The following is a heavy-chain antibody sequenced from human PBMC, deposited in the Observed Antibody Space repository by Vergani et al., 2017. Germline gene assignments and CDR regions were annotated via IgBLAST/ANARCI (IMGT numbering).Heavy chain of an antibody. CDR2: LRYDGSNE. CDR1: GFSFSTCG. D-gene: IGHD2-2*01. Sequence: QVQLVESGGGVVQPGGSLRLSCAASGFSFSTCGMHWVRQAPGRGLEWVAFLRYDGSNEYYGDAVKGRFIISRDNSKNMLSLEMHSLIPEDTAVYYCANSYCSSLSCYAFYGMDVWGQGTTVTVSS. V-gene: IGHV3-30*02. J-gene: IGHJ6*02. CDR3: ANSYCSSLSCYAFYGMDV.